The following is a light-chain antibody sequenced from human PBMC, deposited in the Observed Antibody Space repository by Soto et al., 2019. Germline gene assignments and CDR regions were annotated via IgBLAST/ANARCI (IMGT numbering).Light chain of an antibody. CDR2: RNN. CDR1: SSNIGSNY. CDR3: VAWDDSLSGPV. V-gene: IGLV1-47*01. Sequence: QPVLTQPPSASGTPGQRVTISCSGSSSNIGSNYVYWYQQLPGTAPKLLIYRNNQRPSGVPDRFSGSKSGTSASLAISGLRSEDEADYYCVAWDDSLSGPVFGGGTKLTVL. J-gene: IGLJ2*01.